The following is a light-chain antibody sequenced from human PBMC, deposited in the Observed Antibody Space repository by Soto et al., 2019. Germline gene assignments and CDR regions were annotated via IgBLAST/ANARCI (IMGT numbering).Light chain of an antibody. J-gene: IGLJ1*01. Sequence: QAVVTQPPSVSGAPGQRVTISCTGSSSNIGAGHDVHWYQQLPGSAPKLLIYGSRNRPSGAPDRFSGSRSGTSASLAITGLQAEDEADYYCQSYDSSLSAHYVFGTGTKVTVL. CDR3: QSYDSSLSAHYV. CDR2: GSR. CDR1: SSNIGAGHD. V-gene: IGLV1-40*01.